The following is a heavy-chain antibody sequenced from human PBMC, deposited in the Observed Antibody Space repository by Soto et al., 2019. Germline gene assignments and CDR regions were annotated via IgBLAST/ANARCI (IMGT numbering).Heavy chain of an antibody. Sequence: EVQLLESGGGLVQPGGSLRLSCAASGFTFSSYAMSWVRQAPGKGLEWVSAISGSGGSTYYADSVKGRFTISRDNSKNTLYLQMNSLRAEDTAVYYCAGSQDIVLMVRYYYYMDVWGKGTTVTVSS. D-gene: IGHD2-8*01. CDR2: ISGSGGST. J-gene: IGHJ6*03. CDR1: GFTFSSYA. CDR3: AGSQDIVLMVRYYYYMDV. V-gene: IGHV3-23*01.